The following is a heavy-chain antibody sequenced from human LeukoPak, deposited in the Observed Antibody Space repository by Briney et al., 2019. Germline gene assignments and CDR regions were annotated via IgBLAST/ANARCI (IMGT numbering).Heavy chain of an antibody. V-gene: IGHV3-15*01. J-gene: IGHJ4*02. Sequence: GGSLRLSCAASGFTFANAWMSWVRQAPGKGVECVGRIKSKTDGDTTDYAAPVKGRFTISRDDSKNMLYLQMNSLKSEDTAVYYCTADLPPPRGYDYPFDYWGQGSLVTVSS. CDR1: GFTFANAW. CDR2: IKSKTDGDTT. CDR3: TADLPPPRGYDYPFDY. D-gene: IGHD5-12*01.